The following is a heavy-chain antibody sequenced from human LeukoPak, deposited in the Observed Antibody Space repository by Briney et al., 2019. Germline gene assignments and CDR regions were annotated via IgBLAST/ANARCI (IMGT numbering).Heavy chain of an antibody. V-gene: IGHV1-69*06. Sequence: SVKVSCKASGGTFSSYAISWVRQARGQGLEWMGGIISIFGTASYAQKFQGRVTITADKSTSTAYMELRSLRSEDTAVYYCARGEVSELDIDYWGQGTLVTVSS. D-gene: IGHD1-26*01. CDR2: IISIFGTA. CDR3: ARGEVSELDIDY. J-gene: IGHJ4*02. CDR1: GGTFSSYA.